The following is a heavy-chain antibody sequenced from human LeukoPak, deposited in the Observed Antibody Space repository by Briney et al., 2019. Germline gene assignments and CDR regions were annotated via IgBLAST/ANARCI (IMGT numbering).Heavy chain of an antibody. D-gene: IGHD6-19*01. Sequence: SETLSLTCTVSGYSISSGYYWGWIRQPPGQGLEWIGSIYHSGTTYYNPSLKSRATISVDTSKNQFSLKLSSVTAADTAVYYCVRGRYSSGWFKDKNWFDPWGQGIPVTVSS. CDR3: VRGRYSSGWFKDKNWFDP. CDR2: IYHSGTT. J-gene: IGHJ5*02. V-gene: IGHV4-38-2*02. CDR1: GYSISSGYY.